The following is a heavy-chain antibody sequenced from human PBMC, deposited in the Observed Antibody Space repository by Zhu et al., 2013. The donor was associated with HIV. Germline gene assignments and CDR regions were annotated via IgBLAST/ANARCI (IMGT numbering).Heavy chain of an antibody. CDR3: AAASLVQDSTSYYYFDY. Sequence: QTQLVQSGPEVKKPGTSVKVSCKAAGFTFSRSAVQWVRQARGQRLEWIGWIVVDTGNTNYAQKFQDRVTITRDKSTATAYMEVRSLRPDDTAVYYCAAASLVQDSTSYYYFDYWGQGTLVTVSS. CDR2: IVVDTGNT. CDR1: GFTFSRSA. V-gene: IGHV1-58*01. D-gene: IGHD3-22*01. J-gene: IGHJ4*02.